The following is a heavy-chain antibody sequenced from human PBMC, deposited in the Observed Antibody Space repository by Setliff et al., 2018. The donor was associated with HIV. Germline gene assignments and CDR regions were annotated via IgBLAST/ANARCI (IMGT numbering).Heavy chain of an antibody. V-gene: IGHV3-23*01. J-gene: IGHJ6*03. CDR2: ISGSGAST. D-gene: IGHD3-22*01. CDR3: ARDDDSSCYWDHYYYMDV. CDR1: GFTFNTYA. Sequence: PGGSLRLSCAASGFTFNTYAMSWVRQAPGKGLKWVSVISGSGASTFYADSVKDRFTISRDNSNNALYLQMNGLRGEDTAVYYCARDDDSSCYWDHYYYMDVWGKGTRVTVSS.